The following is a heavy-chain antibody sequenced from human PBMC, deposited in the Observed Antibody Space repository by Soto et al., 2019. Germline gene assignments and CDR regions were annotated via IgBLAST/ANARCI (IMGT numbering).Heavy chain of an antibody. V-gene: IGHV5-10-1*01. J-gene: IGHJ4*02. Sequence: PGESLKISCEGSGYRFAGYWITWVRQKPGKGLEWMGRIDPSDSQTYYSPSFRGHVTISVTKSITTVFLQWSSLRASDTAMYYCARQIYDSDTGPNFQYYFDSWGQGTPVTVSS. D-gene: IGHD3-22*01. CDR3: ARQIYDSDTGPNFQYYFDS. CDR1: GYRFAGYW. CDR2: IDPSDSQT.